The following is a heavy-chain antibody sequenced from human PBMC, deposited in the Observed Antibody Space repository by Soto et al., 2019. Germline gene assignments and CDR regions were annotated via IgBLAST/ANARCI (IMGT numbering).Heavy chain of an antibody. CDR2: ISYDGSNK. CDR1: GFTFSSYA. J-gene: IGHJ4*02. D-gene: IGHD3-3*01. CDR3: ARDAFGVVSGSYYFDY. V-gene: IGHV3-30-3*01. Sequence: GGSLRLSCAASGFTFSSYAMHWVRQAPGKGLEWVAVISYDGSNKYYADSVKGRFTISRDNSKNTLYLQMNSLRAEDTAVYYCARDAFGVVSGSYYFDYWGQGTLVTVSS.